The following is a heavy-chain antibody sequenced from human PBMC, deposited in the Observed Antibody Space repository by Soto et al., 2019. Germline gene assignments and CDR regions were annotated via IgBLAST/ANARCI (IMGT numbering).Heavy chain of an antibody. D-gene: IGHD4-17*01. Sequence: EVQLVESGGGLVQPGGSLKLSCVASGFSFSDSTIQWVRQASGKGLEWVDRIKSKANSYATTYAESVKGRFTFSRDDSKDTAYLQLNSLKTEDTAVYYCSRPRGNGDSDYWGQGTLVTVSS. CDR3: SRPRGNGDSDY. V-gene: IGHV3-73*02. CDR1: GFSFSDST. J-gene: IGHJ4*02. CDR2: IKSKANSYAT.